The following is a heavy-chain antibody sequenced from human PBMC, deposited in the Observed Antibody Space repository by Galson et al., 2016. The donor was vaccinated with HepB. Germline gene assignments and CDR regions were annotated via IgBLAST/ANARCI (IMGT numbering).Heavy chain of an antibody. V-gene: IGHV5-51*01. J-gene: IGHJ3*02. D-gene: IGHD5/OR15-5a*01. CDR1: GYSFPNYW. CDR2: IHPGDSDT. Sequence: QSGAEVKEPGESLKISCKGSGYSFPNYWIGWVRQLPGKGLEWMGIIHPGDSDTRHSPSFQGQVTISADKSISTAYLQWSSLKASDTAMYYCARLERVSDAFDIWGQGTLVTVSS. CDR3: ARLERVSDAFDI.